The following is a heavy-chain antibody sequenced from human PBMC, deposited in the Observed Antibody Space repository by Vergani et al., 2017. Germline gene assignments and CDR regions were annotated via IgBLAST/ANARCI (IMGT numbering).Heavy chain of an antibody. CDR1: GFTFRNYG. D-gene: IGHD2-21*01. CDR2: LRSDGTNE. J-gene: IGHJ6*03. V-gene: IGHV3-30*02. Sequence: QVQLVQSGGGVVQPGGSLRLSCVGSGFTFRNYGMHWVRQAPGKGLEWVAFLRSDGTNEFLDSVKGRFTISRDNSRNTLDLLMSSLRAEDTAIYYCVREGSYCGSTTCRNPSYVYYYHMDVWGEGTTVTVSS. CDR3: VREGSYCGSTTCRNPSYVYYYHMDV.